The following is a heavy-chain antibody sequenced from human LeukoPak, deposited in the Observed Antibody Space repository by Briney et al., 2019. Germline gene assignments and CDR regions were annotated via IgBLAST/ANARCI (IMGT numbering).Heavy chain of an antibody. CDR3: VVILVPGGVWHFDL. V-gene: IGHV3-21*01. J-gene: IGHJ2*01. D-gene: IGHD2-2*01. Sequence: GGSLRLSCAASGFSFSSYSMNWVPKAPGKGLEWVSSISIISSYIYYADSVKGRFTISRDNAKNSLYLQMNSLRAEDTAVYYCVVILVPGGVWHFDLWGRGTLVTVSS. CDR2: ISIISSYI. CDR1: GFSFSSYS.